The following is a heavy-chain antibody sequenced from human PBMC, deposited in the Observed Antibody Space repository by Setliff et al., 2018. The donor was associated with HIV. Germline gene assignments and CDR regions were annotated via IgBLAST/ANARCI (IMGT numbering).Heavy chain of an antibody. Sequence: SETLSLTCTVSGGSIGGNYWSWIRQPPGKGLEWIGYIFYTGNTNYNPSLKRRVTISVDTSKNQFFLKLSSVTAADTAVYYCVRGYCSSTTCYDDYYYMDVWGKGSTVTVSS. V-gene: IGHV4-59*01. D-gene: IGHD2-2*01. CDR1: GGSIGGNY. CDR2: IFYTGNT. CDR3: VRGYCSSTTCYDDYYYMDV. J-gene: IGHJ6*03.